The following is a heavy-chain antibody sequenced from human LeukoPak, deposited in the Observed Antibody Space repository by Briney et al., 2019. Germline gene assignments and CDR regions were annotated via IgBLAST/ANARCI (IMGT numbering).Heavy chain of an antibody. CDR3: AREAYTSGSFGAFDI. Sequence: SETLSLTCTVSGGSISSYYWSWIRQPPGKGLEWIGYISYSGTTNYNPSLKSRVTISVDTSKNHFSLKLTPVTAADTAVYYCAREAYTSGSFGAFDIWGQGTMVTVSS. CDR1: GGSISSYY. D-gene: IGHD3-10*01. V-gene: IGHV4-59*01. J-gene: IGHJ3*02. CDR2: ISYSGTT.